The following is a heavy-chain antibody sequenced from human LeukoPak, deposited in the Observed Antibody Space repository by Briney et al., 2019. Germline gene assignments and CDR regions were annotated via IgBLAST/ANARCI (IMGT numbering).Heavy chain of an antibody. V-gene: IGHV3-30-3*01. D-gene: IGHD4-17*01. Sequence: GRSLRLSCAASGFSFSRYAMHWVCQAPGKGLEWVAIISNDGSNKYYADSVKGRFTISRDNSKNTLYLQMNSLRGEDTAVYYCARGPYGDYFDYWGQRTLVTVSS. J-gene: IGHJ4*02. CDR1: GFSFSRYA. CDR3: ARGPYGDYFDY. CDR2: ISNDGSNK.